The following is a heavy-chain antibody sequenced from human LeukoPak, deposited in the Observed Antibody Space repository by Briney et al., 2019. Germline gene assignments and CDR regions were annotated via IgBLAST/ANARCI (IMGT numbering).Heavy chain of an antibody. CDR1: GFTLSSHG. CDR2: IWYDGTRE. J-gene: IGHJ4*02. V-gene: IGHV3-33*01. Sequence: PGGSLRLSCVASGFTLSSHGMHWARQAPGKGLEWVALIWYDGTRENYAGSVKGRFTISRDLSKNTLNLQMNSLRVDDTAVFYCARDLSFGSLDFRGQGTLVTVSS. D-gene: IGHD1-26*01. CDR3: ARDLSFGSLDF.